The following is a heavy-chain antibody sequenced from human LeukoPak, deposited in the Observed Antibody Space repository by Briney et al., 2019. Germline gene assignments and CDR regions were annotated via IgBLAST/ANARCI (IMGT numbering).Heavy chain of an antibody. Sequence: GGSLRLSCAASEFTFSNYAMSWVRQAPGKGLEWVSGIYGSGDSTYYADSVKGRFTISRDNSKNTLYLQMNTLRAEDAAVYYCARRDYGSGPDYWGQGTLVTVSS. D-gene: IGHD3-16*01. CDR2: IYGSGDST. J-gene: IGHJ4*02. V-gene: IGHV3-23*01. CDR3: ARRDYGSGPDY. CDR1: EFTFSNYA.